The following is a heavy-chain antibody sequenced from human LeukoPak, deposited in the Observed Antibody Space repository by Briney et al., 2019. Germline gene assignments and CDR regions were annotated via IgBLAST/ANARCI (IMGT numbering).Heavy chain of an antibody. CDR2: IYYIGDT. Sequence: PSETLSLTCTVSGASISTSRDYWGWIRQPPGKGLEWIGSIYYIGDTYYNPSLKSRVTMSLDMSKNQFSLKLNSVTAADTAVYYCARDRDRYSNYVWFDPWGQGTLVTVSS. V-gene: IGHV4-39*07. CDR3: ARDRDRYSNYVWFDP. CDR1: GASISTSRDY. J-gene: IGHJ5*02. D-gene: IGHD4-11*01.